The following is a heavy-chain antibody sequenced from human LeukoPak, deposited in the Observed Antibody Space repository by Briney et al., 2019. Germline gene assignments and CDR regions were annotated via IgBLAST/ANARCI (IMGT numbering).Heavy chain of an antibody. J-gene: IGHJ4*02. V-gene: IGHV4-4*02. CDR3: ARVNLNNWHSCDY. D-gene: IGHD1-1*01. CDR2: IYHSGSP. CDR1: GGSISSSNW. Sequence: PSGTLSLTCAVSGGSISSSNWWSWVRQPPGKGLEWIGEIYHSGSPNYNPSLKSRVTIPVDKSRNHFSLNLSSVTAADTAVYYCARVNLNNWHSCDYWGQGTLVTVSS.